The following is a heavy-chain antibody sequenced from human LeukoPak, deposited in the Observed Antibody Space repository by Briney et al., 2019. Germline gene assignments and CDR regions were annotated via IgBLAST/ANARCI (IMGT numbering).Heavy chain of an antibody. D-gene: IGHD1-1*01. CDR3: ARGGRGEGTGTTRVAFDI. CDR1: GYTFTTYY. V-gene: IGHV1-46*01. J-gene: IGHJ3*02. CDR2: INPSGGST. Sequence: GASVTVSFKAAGYTFTTYYMHWVRQAPGQGGEGMGTINPSGGSTSYAQKFQGTVPLTRDTSTSTVYMELSSLRSEDTAVYYCARGGRGEGTGTTRVAFDIWGQGTMVTVSS.